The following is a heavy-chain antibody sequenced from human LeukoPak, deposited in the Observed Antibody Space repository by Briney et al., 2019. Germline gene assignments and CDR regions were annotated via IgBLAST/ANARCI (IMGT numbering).Heavy chain of an antibody. CDR1: GLTFSDYS. CDR2: ISAGGGST. V-gene: IGHV3-23*01. CDR3: ARISYDSSGYFDY. J-gene: IGHJ4*02. D-gene: IGHD3-22*01. Sequence: GGSLRLSCAASGLTFSDYSMTWVRQAPGKGLFWVSGISAGGGSTYYADSVKGRFSISRDNAKNTLYLQMNSLRAEDTAVYYCARISYDSSGYFDYWGQGTLVTVSS.